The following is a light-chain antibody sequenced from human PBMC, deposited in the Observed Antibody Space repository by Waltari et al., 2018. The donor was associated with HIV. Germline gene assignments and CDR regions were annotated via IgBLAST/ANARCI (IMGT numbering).Light chain of an antibody. CDR3: QQYNNWPPIT. V-gene: IGKV3-15*01. CDR1: QSVSSI. J-gene: IGKJ5*01. CDR2: GAS. Sequence: EILMTQSPATLSVSPGERATLSCRASQSVSSILAWYQQKPGQAPRLLIYGASTRATGIPARFSGSGSGTDFTLTISSLQSEDFAVYYCQQYNNWPPITFGQGTRLEIK.